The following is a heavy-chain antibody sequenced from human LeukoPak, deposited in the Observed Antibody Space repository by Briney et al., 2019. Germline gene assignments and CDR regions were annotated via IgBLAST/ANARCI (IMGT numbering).Heavy chain of an antibody. J-gene: IGHJ2*01. D-gene: IGHD5-12*01. V-gene: IGHV3-11*04. CDR1: GFTLSNYY. CDR3: ARSSGYFTYFGL. CDR2: MSSTGNTI. Sequence: GGSLRLSCAASGFTLSNYYMSWIRQTPGKGLEWISYMSSTGNTIYYEASVKGRFTVSRDSAKNSLFLQMDSLRAEDTGVYFCARSSGYFTYFGLWGRGSLVTVSS.